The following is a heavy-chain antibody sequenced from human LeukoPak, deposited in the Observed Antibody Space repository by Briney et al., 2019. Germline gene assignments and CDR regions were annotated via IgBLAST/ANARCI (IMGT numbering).Heavy chain of an antibody. J-gene: IGHJ3*02. CDR3: ARARGIAVAGTRDAFDI. CDR1: GGSFSGYY. V-gene: IGHV4-34*01. Sequence: SETLSLTCAVYGGSFSGYYWSWIRQPPGKGLEWIGEINHSGSTNYNPSLKSRVTTSVDTSKNQFSLKLSSVTAADTAVYYCARARGIAVAGTRDAFDIWGQGTMVTVSS. CDR2: INHSGST. D-gene: IGHD6-19*01.